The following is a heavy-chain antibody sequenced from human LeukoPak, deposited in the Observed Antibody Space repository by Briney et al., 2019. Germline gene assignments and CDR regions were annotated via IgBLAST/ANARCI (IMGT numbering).Heavy chain of an antibody. CDR1: GGSFSGYY. CDR2: INHSGST. V-gene: IGHV4-34*01. J-gene: IGHJ4*02. Sequence: SETLSLTCAVYGGSFSGYYWSWIRQPPGKGLEWIGEINHSGSTNYNPSLKSRVTISVDTSKNQFSLKLSSVTAADTAVYYCARDSRISAAGRGLYYFDYWGQGTLVTVSS. D-gene: IGHD6-13*01. CDR3: ARDSRISAAGRGLYYFDY.